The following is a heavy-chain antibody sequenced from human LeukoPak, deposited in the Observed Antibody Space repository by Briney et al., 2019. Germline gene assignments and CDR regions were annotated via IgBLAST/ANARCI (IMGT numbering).Heavy chain of an antibody. Sequence: PSETLSLTCTVSGGSISSYYWSWIRQPPGKGLEWIGYIYYSGSTNYTPSLKSRVTISVDTSKNQFSLKLSSVTAADTAVYYCARHPSGYSYGRDWGQGTLVTVSS. J-gene: IGHJ4*02. CDR1: GGSISSYY. V-gene: IGHV4-59*08. CDR3: ARHPSGYSYGRD. CDR2: IYYSGST. D-gene: IGHD5-18*01.